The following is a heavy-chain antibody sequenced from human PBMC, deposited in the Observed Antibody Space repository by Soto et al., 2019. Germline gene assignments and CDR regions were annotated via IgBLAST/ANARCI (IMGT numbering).Heavy chain of an antibody. Sequence: QVQLQESGPGLVKPSGTLSLTCAVSGGSISSSNWWSWVRQPPGKGLEWIGEIYHSGSTNYNPSLKGRVTISVDKSKHQFSLNLSSVTAADTAVYYCASKITMFDYWGQGTLVTVSS. CDR3: ASKITMFDY. J-gene: IGHJ4*02. V-gene: IGHV4-4*02. D-gene: IGHD3-10*01. CDR1: GGSISSSNW. CDR2: IYHSGST.